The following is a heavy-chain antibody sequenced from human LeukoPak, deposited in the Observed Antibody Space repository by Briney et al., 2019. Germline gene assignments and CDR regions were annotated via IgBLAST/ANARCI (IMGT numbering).Heavy chain of an antibody. J-gene: IGHJ4*02. V-gene: IGHV3-7*01. CDR2: IKQDGSEK. Sequence: GGSLRLSCAASGFTFSSYWMSWVRQAPGKGLEWVANIKQDGSEKCYVDSVKGRFTISRDNAKNSLYLQMNSLRAEDTAVYYCARGLRGFGVKQWPGDYWGQGTLVTVSS. CDR3: ARGLRGFGVKQWPGDY. CDR1: GFTFSSYW. D-gene: IGHD6-19*01.